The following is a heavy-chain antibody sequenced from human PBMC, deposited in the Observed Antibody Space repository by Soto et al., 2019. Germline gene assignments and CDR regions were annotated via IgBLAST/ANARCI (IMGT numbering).Heavy chain of an antibody. V-gene: IGHV4-4*07. CDR3: ARDREAGYNFYYGMDV. Sequence: SETLSLTCSVSGADINTYSWTWIRQPAGKGLEWIGRIYTSASINYNPSLKGRVTLSVDTSTNQVSLRLASVTAADTAIFYCARDREAGYNFYYGMDVWGQGTTVTVSS. CDR1: GADINTYS. J-gene: IGHJ6*02. D-gene: IGHD6-19*01. CDR2: IYTSASI.